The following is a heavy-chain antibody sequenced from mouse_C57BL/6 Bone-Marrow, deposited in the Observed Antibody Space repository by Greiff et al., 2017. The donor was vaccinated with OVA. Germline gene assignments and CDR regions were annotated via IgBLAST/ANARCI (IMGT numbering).Heavy chain of an antibody. J-gene: IGHJ4*01. CDR3: ARTPITTVVANGYAMDY. CDR1: GYTFTSYW. Sequence: LQQPGAELVKPGASVKLSCKASGYTFTSYWMHWVKQRPGRGLEWIGRIDPNSGGTKYNEKFKSKATLTVDKPSSTAYMQLSSLTSEDSAVYYCARTPITTVVANGYAMDYWGQGTSVTVSS. D-gene: IGHD1-1*01. V-gene: IGHV1-72*01. CDR2: IDPNSGGT.